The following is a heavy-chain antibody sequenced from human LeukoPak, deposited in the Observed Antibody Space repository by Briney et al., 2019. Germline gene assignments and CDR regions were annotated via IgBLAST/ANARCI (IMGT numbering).Heavy chain of an antibody. V-gene: IGHV1-8*01. Sequence: ASVKVSCKASGYTFTSYDINWVRQATGQGLEWMGWMNPNSGNTGYAQKFQGRVTMTRNTSISTAYMELSSLRSEDTAVYYCARGLRLYCSGGSCLYYFDYWGQGTLVTVSS. J-gene: IGHJ4*02. CDR1: GYTFTSYD. CDR3: ARGLRLYCSGGSCLYYFDY. D-gene: IGHD2-15*01. CDR2: MNPNSGNT.